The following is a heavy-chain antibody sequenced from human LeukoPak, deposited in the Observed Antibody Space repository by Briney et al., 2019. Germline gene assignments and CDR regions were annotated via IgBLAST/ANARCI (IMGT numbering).Heavy chain of an antibody. CDR1: GGSISSYY. D-gene: IGHD3-3*01. V-gene: IGHV4-59*01. J-gene: IGHJ5*02. CDR2: IYYSGST. Sequence: SETLSLTCTVSGGSISSYYWSWIRQPPGKGLEWIGYIYYSGSTNYNPSLKSRVTISVDTSKNQFSLKLSSVAAADTAVCYCARGIADFWSGYYRFDPWGQGTLVTVSS. CDR3: ARGIADFWSGYYRFDP.